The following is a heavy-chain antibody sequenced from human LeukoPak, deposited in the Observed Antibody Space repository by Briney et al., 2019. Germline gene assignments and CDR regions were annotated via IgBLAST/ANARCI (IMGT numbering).Heavy chain of an antibody. D-gene: IGHD5-18*01. V-gene: IGHV3-23*01. CDR1: GFTFGSYG. CDR2: ISGSGGST. Sequence: TGGSLRLSCAASGFTFGSYGMSWVRQAPGKGLECVSAISGSGGSTYYADSVKGRFTISRDNSKNTLYLQMNSLRAEDTAVYYCASHARGYSYGPSYYYYYMDVWGKGTTVTVSS. J-gene: IGHJ6*03. CDR3: ASHARGYSYGPSYYYYYMDV.